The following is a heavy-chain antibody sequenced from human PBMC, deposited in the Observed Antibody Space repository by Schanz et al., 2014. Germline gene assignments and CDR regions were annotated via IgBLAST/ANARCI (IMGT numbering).Heavy chain of an antibody. D-gene: IGHD1-7*01. CDR1: GFTFTNYA. Sequence: EVQLLESGGGLVQPGGSLRLSCAASGFTFTNYAMTWVRQAPGKGLEWVSGISGSGGSTYDADSVKGRFTISRDNAENTLYLQMNSLRVEDTAVYYCAMGGYQLHHWGQGTLATVSS. CDR2: ISGSGGST. CDR3: AMGGYQLHH. V-gene: IGHV3-23*01. J-gene: IGHJ4*02.